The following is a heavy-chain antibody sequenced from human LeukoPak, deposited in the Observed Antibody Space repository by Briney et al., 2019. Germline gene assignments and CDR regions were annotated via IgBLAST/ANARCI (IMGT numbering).Heavy chain of an antibody. CDR3: ARALYFSVDY. D-gene: IGHD2/OR15-2a*01. Sequence: SETLSLTCAVYGGSFSGYYWSWIRQPPGKGLEWIGEINHSGSTNYNPSLKSRVTISVDTSKNQFSLKLSSVTAADTAVYYCARALYFSVDYWSQGTLVTVSS. CDR2: INHSGST. CDR1: GGSFSGYY. V-gene: IGHV4-34*01. J-gene: IGHJ4*02.